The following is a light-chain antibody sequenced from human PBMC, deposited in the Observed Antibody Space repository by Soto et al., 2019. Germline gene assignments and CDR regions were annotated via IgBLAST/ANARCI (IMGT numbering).Light chain of an antibody. CDR3: QQSYSTPLT. CDR2: AVS. V-gene: IGKV1-39*01. CDR1: QSISTY. J-gene: IGKJ4*01. Sequence: DIQMTQSPSSLSASVGDRVTITCRASQSISTYLNWYQHKPGKAPKVLIYAVSSLQSGVPSRFSGSGSGTDFTLTITSLQPEDSATYYCQQSYSTPLTFGGGTKVDIK.